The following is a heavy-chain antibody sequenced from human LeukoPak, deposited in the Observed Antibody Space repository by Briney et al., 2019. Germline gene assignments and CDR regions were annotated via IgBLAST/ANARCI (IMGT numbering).Heavy chain of an antibody. V-gene: IGHV3-23*01. CDR1: GFTFSNYA. Sequence: PGGSLRLSCAASGFTFSNYAMNWVRQAPGKGLEWVSVIGGSGGDTYYADSVKGRFTISRDNSKNTLYLQMNSLRAEDTAVYYCAKEKWVYNWKYDSSGSGINYWGQGTLVTVSS. CDR2: IGGSGGDT. CDR3: AKEKWVYNWKYDSSGSGINY. J-gene: IGHJ4*02. D-gene: IGHD3-22*01.